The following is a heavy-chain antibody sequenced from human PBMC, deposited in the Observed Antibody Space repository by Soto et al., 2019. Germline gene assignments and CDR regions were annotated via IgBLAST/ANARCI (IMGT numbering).Heavy chain of an antibody. CDR3: ARDPKTSGGQHWAFNYFDS. Sequence: QVQLVESGGGVVQAGRSLRLSCAASGFTFSNYGMHWVRQTPGKGLEWVALILYDGTNKFYADSVKGRFTISRDNSKSTLYLQVDSLRPEDAAVYYCARDPKTSGGQHWAFNYFDSWGQGTLVTVSS. V-gene: IGHV3-30*03. J-gene: IGHJ4*02. CDR1: GFTFSNYG. CDR2: ILYDGTNK. D-gene: IGHD7-27*01.